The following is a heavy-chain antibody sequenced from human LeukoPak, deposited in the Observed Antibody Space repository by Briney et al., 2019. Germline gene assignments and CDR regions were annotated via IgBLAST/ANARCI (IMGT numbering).Heavy chain of an antibody. Sequence: GGSLRLSCAASGFTFSTYWVNWVRQAPGKGLEWVANIKEDGSEKYYVDSVKGRFTISRDNAKNSMYLQMNSLRAEDTAVYYCARDYQYYDFWSGYYDYYYYMDVWGKGTTVTVSS. CDR2: IKEDGSEK. V-gene: IGHV3-7*01. D-gene: IGHD3-3*01. J-gene: IGHJ6*03. CDR3: ARDYQYYDFWSGYYDYYYYMDV. CDR1: GFTFSTYW.